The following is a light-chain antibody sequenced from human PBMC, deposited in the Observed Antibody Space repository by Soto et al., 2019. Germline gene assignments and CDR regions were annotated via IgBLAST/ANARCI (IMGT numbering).Light chain of an antibody. V-gene: IGKV3-15*01. Sequence: EFLMTQSPATLSVSPGDRATLSCGASQSISSSLAWYQQQPGQAPRLLIYAASTRATAVPDRFSGSGSGTNFTLTITSLQSEDFAVYYCQQYTDWPITFGEGTRLEIK. CDR2: AAS. CDR3: QQYTDWPIT. J-gene: IGKJ5*01. CDR1: QSISSS.